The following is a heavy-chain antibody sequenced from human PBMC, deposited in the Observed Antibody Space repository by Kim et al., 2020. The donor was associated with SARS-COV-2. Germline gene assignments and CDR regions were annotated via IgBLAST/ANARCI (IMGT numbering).Heavy chain of an antibody. J-gene: IGHJ5*02. CDR3: ARGAWITMVRGNWFDP. V-gene: IGHV4-34*01. Sequence: SETLSLTCAVYGGSFSGYYWSWIRQPPGKGLEWIGEINHSGSTNYNPSLKSRVTISVDTSKNQFSLKLSSVTAADTAVYYCARGAWITMVRGNWFDPWGQGTLVTVSS. CDR1: GGSFSGYY. CDR2: INHSGST. D-gene: IGHD3-10*01.